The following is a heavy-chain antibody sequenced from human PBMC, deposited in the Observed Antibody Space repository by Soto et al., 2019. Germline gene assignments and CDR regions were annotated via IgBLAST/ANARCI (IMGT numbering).Heavy chain of an antibody. CDR1: GFTFSSYG. D-gene: IGHD3-10*01. CDR3: ARDRGGGRGFDY. V-gene: IGHV3-33*01. Sequence: QVQLVESGGGVVQPGRSLRLSCAASGFTFSSYGMHWVRQAPGKGLEWVAVIWYDGSNKYYADSVKGRFTISRDNSKNTQYLQMNRLRAEDTAVYYCARDRGGGRGFDYWGQGTLVTVSS. CDR2: IWYDGSNK. J-gene: IGHJ4*02.